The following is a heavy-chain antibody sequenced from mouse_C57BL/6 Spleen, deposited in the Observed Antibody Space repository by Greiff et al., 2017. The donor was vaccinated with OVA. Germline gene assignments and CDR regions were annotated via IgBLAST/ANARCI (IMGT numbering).Heavy chain of an antibody. CDR2: IYPGDGDT. CDR3: ERLRYFDY. Sequence: VQLQQSGPELVKPGASVKISCKASGYAFSSSWMNWVKQRPGKGLEWIGRIYPGDGDTNYNGKFKGKATLTADKSSSTAYLQLSSLASEDSAVYCCERLRYFDYWGQGTTLTVSS. CDR1: GYAFSSSW. J-gene: IGHJ2*01. D-gene: IGHD1-1*01. V-gene: IGHV1-82*01.